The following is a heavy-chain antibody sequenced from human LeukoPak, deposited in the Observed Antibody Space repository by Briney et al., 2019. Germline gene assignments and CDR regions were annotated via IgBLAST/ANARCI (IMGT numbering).Heavy chain of an antibody. V-gene: IGHV4-39*01. J-gene: IGHJ4*02. CDR2: IFYSGST. CDR3: ARKRCSSTTCPFDF. CDR1: GGSISSSSYY. D-gene: IGHD2-2*01. Sequence: PSETLSLTCTVSGGSISSSSYYWDWIRQPPGKGLEWIGSIFYSGSTYYSPSLKCRLTISVDTSTNQFSLKLSSVTAADTAVYYCARKRCSSTTCPFDFWGQGTLVTVSS.